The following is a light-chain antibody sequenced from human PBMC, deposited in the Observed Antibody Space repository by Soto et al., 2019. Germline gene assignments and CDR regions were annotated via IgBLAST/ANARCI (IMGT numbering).Light chain of an antibody. CDR1: QSITNY. CDR3: QQTYSSYT. V-gene: IGKV1-39*01. Sequence: DIQMTQSPSSLSASVGDRVTITCRASQSITNYLSWYQLKPGKAPKLLIYAASSLQSGVPSRFSGSGSGTDFTLTITSVQPEDFATYYCQQTYSSYTFGGGTKVEIK. CDR2: AAS. J-gene: IGKJ4*01.